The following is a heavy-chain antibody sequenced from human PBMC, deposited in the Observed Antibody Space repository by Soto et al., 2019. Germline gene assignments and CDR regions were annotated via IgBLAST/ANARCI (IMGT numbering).Heavy chain of an antibody. Sequence: QVQLVQSGAEVKKPGASVRVSFKASGYTFSNYDINWFRQATGQGLEWMGWMNPNSGNTGYAQKFQGRVTMTRDTTITTAYMELSSLTSEDTAVYYCFRGRRANCATWGQGTQVTVAS. CDR2: MNPNSGNT. V-gene: IGHV1-8*01. CDR3: FRGRRANCAT. D-gene: IGHD1-1*01. J-gene: IGHJ5*02. CDR1: GYTFSNYD.